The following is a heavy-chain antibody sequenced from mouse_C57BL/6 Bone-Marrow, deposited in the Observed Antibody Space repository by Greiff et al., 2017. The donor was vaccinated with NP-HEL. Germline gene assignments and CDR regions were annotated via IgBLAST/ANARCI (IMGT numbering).Heavy chain of an antibody. J-gene: IGHJ2*01. CDR1: GFSLTSYG. Sequence: VKLMESGPGLVAPSQSLSITCTVSGFSLTSYGVDWVRQSPGKGLEWLGVIWGVGSTNYNSALKSRLSISKDNSKSQVVLKMNSLQTDDTAMYYCASYYGSSDYFDYWGQGSTLTVSS. CDR2: IWGVGST. V-gene: IGHV2-6*01. D-gene: IGHD1-1*01. CDR3: ASYYGSSDYFDY.